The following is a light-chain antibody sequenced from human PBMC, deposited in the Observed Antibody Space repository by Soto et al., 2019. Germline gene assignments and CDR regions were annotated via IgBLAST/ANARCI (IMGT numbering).Light chain of an antibody. J-gene: IGKJ2*01. CDR2: WAS. CDR3: QQYYSTLT. V-gene: IGKV4-1*01. Sequence: DIVMTQSPDSLAVSLAERATINCKSSKSVLYSSKNKNYLAWYQQKPGQPPKMLIYWASTRESGVPDRFSGSGSGTDFTLTISSLQAEDVAVYYCQQYYSTLTFGQGTKLEIK. CDR1: KSVLYSSKNKNY.